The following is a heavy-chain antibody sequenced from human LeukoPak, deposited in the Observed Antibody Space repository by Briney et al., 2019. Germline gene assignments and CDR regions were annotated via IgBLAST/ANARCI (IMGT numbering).Heavy chain of an antibody. CDR1: GGTFSSYA. J-gene: IGHJ6*03. CDR2: IIPIFGTA. V-gene: IGHV1-69*05. Sequence: SVKVSCKASGGTFSSYAISWVRQAPGQGLEWMGRIIPIFGTANYAQKFQGRVTITTDESTSTAYMELSSLRSEDTAVYYCAKSRTVWSDYYYYMDVWGKGTTVTVSS. D-gene: IGHD3-3*01. CDR3: AKSRTVWSDYYYYMDV.